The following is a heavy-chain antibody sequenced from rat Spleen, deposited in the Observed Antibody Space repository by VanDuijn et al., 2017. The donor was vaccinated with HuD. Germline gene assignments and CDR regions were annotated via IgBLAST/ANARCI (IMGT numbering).Heavy chain of an antibody. J-gene: IGHJ3*01. CDR3: ARAGSAAISLGNWFAY. Sequence: QVQVKESGPGLVQPSQTLSLTCTVSEFSLTSNSVSWVRQPPGWGLEWMGVVWSDGDTSYNSSLTSRLSISRDTSKSQVFLSMSSLQTEDTATYYCARAGSAAISLGNWFAYWGQGTLVTVSS. CDR1: EFSLTSNS. D-gene: IGHD1-2*01. CDR2: VWSDGDT. V-gene: IGHV2-32*01.